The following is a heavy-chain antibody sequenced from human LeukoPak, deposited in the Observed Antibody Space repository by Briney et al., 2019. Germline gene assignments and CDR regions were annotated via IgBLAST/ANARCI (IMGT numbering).Heavy chain of an antibody. Sequence: PGGSLRLSCAASGFTFSSYSMNWVRQAPGKGLEWVSSISSSSSYIYYADSVKGRFTISRDNAKNSLYLQMNSLRAEDTAVYYCARAQGSGYYLYFQHWGQGTLVTVSS. CDR2: ISSSSSYI. J-gene: IGHJ1*01. D-gene: IGHD3-22*01. CDR3: ARAQGSGYYLYFQH. CDR1: GFTFSSYS. V-gene: IGHV3-21*01.